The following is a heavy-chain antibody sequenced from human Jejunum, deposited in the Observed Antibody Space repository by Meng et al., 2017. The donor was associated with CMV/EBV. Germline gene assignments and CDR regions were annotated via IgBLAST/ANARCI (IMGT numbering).Heavy chain of an antibody. Sequence: QARVAEDGPGLGNPSETLSLTWTGSGYSISTHYWGWIRQPAGRGLEWIGRGGNGGDTYYNPSLNSRVTVSIDTSKNQFSLTLTSVTAADTAVYYCARDSQGRDPWYFDLWGPGTLVTVSS. CDR1: GYSISTHY. V-gene: IGHV4-4*07. J-gene: IGHJ2*01. CDR3: ARDSQGRDPWYFDL. CDR2: GGNGGDT.